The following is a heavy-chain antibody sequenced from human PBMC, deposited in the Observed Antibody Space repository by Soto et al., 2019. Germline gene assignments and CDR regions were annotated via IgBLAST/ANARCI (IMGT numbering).Heavy chain of an antibody. CDR3: ARVLSEWELPNGNWLDP. Sequence: SETLSLTCAVSGYSISSGYYWGWIRQPPGKGLEWIGSIYHSGSTYYNPSLKSRVTISVDTSKNQFSLKLSSVTAADTAVYYCARVLSEWELPNGNWLDPWGQGTLVTVSS. CDR1: GYSISSGYY. CDR2: IYHSGST. D-gene: IGHD1-26*01. V-gene: IGHV4-38-2*01. J-gene: IGHJ5*02.